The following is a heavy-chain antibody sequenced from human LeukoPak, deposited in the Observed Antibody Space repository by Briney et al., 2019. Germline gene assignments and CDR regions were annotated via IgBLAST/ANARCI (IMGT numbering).Heavy chain of an antibody. V-gene: IGHV4-39*01. J-gene: IGHJ3*02. CDR2: IYYSGST. Sequence: SETLSLTCTVSDGSISSSSYYWGWIRQPPGKGLEWIGSIYYSGSTYYNPSLKSRVTISVDTSKNQFSLKLSSVTAADTAVYYCARPSWELLPKDAFDIWGQGTMVTVSS. CDR1: DGSISSSSYY. CDR3: ARPSWELLPKDAFDI. D-gene: IGHD1-26*01.